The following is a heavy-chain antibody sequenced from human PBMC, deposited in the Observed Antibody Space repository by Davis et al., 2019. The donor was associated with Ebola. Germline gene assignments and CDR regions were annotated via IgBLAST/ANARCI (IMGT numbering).Heavy chain of an antibody. CDR1: GFTFSSYW. D-gene: IGHD3-10*01. Sequence: GESLTISCAASGFTFSSYWMHWVRQAPGKGLVWVSRIHSDGTSTLYTDSVKGRFTISRDNAKNTLYLQMNSLRAEDTAVYYCARDRYYTIDVWGQGTTVTVSS. V-gene: IGHV3-74*01. CDR3: ARDRYYTIDV. J-gene: IGHJ6*02. CDR2: IHSDGTST.